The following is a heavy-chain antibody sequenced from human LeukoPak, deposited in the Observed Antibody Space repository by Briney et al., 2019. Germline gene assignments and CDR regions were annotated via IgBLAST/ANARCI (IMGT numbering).Heavy chain of an antibody. Sequence: ASVKVSCKASGYTFTYYYLQWVRQGPGQGLGRMGWIDLNSGGTKYAQKFQGRVTITRDTSNSTAYMELSRLRSDGPAVYYCARLSTTSGHWLAAFDSWGQGTMVTVS. CDR3: ARLSTTSGHWLAAFDS. D-gene: IGHD3-9*01. CDR2: IDLNSGGT. V-gene: IGHV1-2*02. CDR1: GYTFTYYY. J-gene: IGHJ3*02.